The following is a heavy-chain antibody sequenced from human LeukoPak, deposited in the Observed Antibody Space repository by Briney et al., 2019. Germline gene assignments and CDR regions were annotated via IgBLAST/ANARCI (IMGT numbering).Heavy chain of an antibody. CDR3: SREWGNGNDLRPDS. CDR2: IRSSIYGGTP. V-gene: IGHV3-49*03. Sequence: GGSLRLSCTSSGFTFRAFAVSWFRQAPGKGLEWIGFIRSSIYGGTPKAAASVKGRFIFSRDDSKGVAYLRMNSLKTDDTAVYYCSREWGNGNDLRPDSWGQGTLVTVSS. J-gene: IGHJ4*02. D-gene: IGHD1-1*01. CDR1: GFTFRAFA.